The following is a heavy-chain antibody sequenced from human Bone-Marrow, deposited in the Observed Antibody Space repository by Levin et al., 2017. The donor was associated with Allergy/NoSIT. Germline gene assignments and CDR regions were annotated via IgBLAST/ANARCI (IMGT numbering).Heavy chain of an antibody. CDR3: ARDLDYYYYMDV. CDR1: GASLNSGSNY. Sequence: SETLSLTCTVSGASLNSGSNYWSWIRQSPGTGLEWIGYIDYSGSTIYNPSLRSRVTISADTSKNHFSLTLTSVTAADTAVYYCARDLDYYYYMDVWGKGTTVTVSS. CDR2: IDYSGST. V-gene: IGHV4-61*03. J-gene: IGHJ6*03.